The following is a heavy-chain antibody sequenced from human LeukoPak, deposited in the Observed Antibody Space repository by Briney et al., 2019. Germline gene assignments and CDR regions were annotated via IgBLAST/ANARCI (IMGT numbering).Heavy chain of an antibody. CDR1: GGSFSGYY. D-gene: IGHD3-22*01. J-gene: IGHJ3*02. CDR2: INHSGST. V-gene: IGHV4-34*01. CDR3: ARPQYYYDSSGPSDAFDI. Sequence: SETLSLTCAVYGGSFSGYYWSWIRQPPGKGLEWIGEINHSGSTNYNPSLKSRVTISVDTSKNQFSLKLSSVTAADTAVYYCARPQYYYDSSGPSDAFDILGQGTMVTVSS.